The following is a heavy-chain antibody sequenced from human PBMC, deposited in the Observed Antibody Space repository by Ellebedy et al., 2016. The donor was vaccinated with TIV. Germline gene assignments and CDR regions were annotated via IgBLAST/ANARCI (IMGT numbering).Heavy chain of an antibody. V-gene: IGHV1-2*02. CDR1: GYTFTGNY. CDR2: INPDSGGT. Sequence: AASVKVSCKTSGYTFTGNYIHWVRRAPGQGLEWMGWINPDSGGTSSAQRFQGRVTMTRDTSISTAFMELSRLTSDDTALYYCARIVYGSSGFDYWGQGTLVTVSS. D-gene: IGHD5/OR15-5a*01. CDR3: ARIVYGSSGFDY. J-gene: IGHJ4*02.